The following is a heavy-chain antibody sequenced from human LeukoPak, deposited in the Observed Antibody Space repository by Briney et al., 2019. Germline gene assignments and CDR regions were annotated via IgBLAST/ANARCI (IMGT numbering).Heavy chain of an antibody. J-gene: IGHJ5*02. CDR3: ARDRMSRQIDP. Sequence: GASVKVSCKASGGTFSSYAISWVRQAPGQGLEWMGIINPSGGSTSYAQKFQGRVTMTRDTSTSTVYMELSSLRSEDTAVYYCARDRMSRQIDPWGQGTLVTVSS. CDR1: GGTFSSYA. D-gene: IGHD2/OR15-2a*01. V-gene: IGHV1-46*01. CDR2: INPSGGST.